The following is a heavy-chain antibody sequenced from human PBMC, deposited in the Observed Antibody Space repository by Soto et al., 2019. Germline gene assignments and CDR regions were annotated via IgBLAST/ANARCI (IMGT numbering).Heavy chain of an antibody. V-gene: IGHV3-74*01. CDR1: GFTFSSYW. Sequence: GGSLRLSCAASGFTFSSYWMHWVRQAPGKGLVWVSRINSDGSSTSYADSVKGRFTISRDNSKNTLYLQMNSLRAEDTVVYYCAKGLVRGNWESPDYWGQGTLVTVSS. J-gene: IGHJ4*02. CDR3: AKGLVRGNWESPDY. CDR2: INSDGSST. D-gene: IGHD3-10*01.